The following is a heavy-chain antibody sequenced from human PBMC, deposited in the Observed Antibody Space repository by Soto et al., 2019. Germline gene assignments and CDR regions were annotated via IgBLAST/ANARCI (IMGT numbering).Heavy chain of an antibody. CDR2: FYHSGST. Sequence: SETLSLTCAVSGGSLRSATYYWSWIRQHPGKGLEWIGYFYHSGSTYYKPSLRSRVTISLDTSKNQFSLNLGSVTDADTAIYYCAREETGNDALDIWGQGTLVTVSS. CDR3: AREETGNDALDI. J-gene: IGHJ3*02. CDR1: GGSLRSATYY. V-gene: IGHV4-31*11. D-gene: IGHD1-1*01.